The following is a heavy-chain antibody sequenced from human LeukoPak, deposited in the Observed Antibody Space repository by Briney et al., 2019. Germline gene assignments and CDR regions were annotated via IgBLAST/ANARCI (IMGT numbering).Heavy chain of an antibody. D-gene: IGHD3-22*01. J-gene: IGHJ4*02. CDR1: GFTFSSFG. CDR3: AKAVGTLYYYDSSGYYYDY. CDR2: IWYDGTNK. Sequence: PGGSLRLSCAASGFTFSSFGMHWVRQAPGKGLEWVAFIWYDGTNKYYADSVKGRFTISRDNHKSTVYLQMNSLRAEDTAVYYCAKAVGTLYYYDSSGYYYDYWGQGTLVTVSS. V-gene: IGHV3-30*02.